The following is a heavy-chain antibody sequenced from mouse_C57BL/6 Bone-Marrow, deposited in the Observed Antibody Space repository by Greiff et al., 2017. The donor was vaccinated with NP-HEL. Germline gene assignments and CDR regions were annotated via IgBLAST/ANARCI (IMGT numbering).Heavy chain of an antibody. CDR2: ISYDGSN. V-gene: IGHV3-6*01. CDR3: ARDYDYEGFAY. D-gene: IGHD2-4*01. Sequence: VQLKESGPGLVKPSQSLSLTCSVTGYSITSGYYWNWIRQFPGNKLEWMGYISYDGSNNYNPSLKNRISITLDTSKNQFFLKLNSVTTEDTATYYCARDYDYEGFAYWGQGTLVTVSA. CDR1: GYSITSGYY. J-gene: IGHJ3*01.